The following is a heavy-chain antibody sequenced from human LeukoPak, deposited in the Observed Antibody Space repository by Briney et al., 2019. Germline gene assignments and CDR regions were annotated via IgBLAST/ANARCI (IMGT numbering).Heavy chain of an antibody. CDR3: ARGWGVGARSHYYMDV. CDR2: ISSSGSTI. V-gene: IGHV3-48*03. D-gene: IGHD1-26*01. Sequence: GGSLRLSCAASGFTFSSYEMNWVRQAPGKGLEWVSYISSSGSTIYYADSVKGRFTISRDNAKNSLYLQMNSLRAEDTALYYCARGWGVGARSHYYMDVWGKGTTVTVSS. CDR1: GFTFSSYE. J-gene: IGHJ6*03.